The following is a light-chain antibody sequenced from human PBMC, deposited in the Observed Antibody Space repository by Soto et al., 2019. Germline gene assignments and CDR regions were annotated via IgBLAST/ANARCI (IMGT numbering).Light chain of an antibody. CDR2: DAS. CDR1: QSVSNSY. CDR3: QQYGTSPWT. Sequence: EIVLTRSPGTLSLSPGERATLSCGASQSVSNSYLAWYQQKPGLAPRLLIYDASTGATGIPDRFSGSGSGTDFTLTISRLEPEDFAAYYCQQYGTSPWTFGQGTKLEIK. J-gene: IGKJ2*01. V-gene: IGKV3D-20*01.